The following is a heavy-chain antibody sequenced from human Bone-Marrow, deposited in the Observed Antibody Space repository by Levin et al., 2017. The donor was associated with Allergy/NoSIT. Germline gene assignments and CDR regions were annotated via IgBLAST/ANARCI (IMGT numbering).Heavy chain of an antibody. D-gene: IGHD6-13*01. CDR1: GYTFSDYY. J-gene: IGHJ4*02. Sequence: ASVKVSCSVSGYTFSDYYIHWIRQTPGQGLEWIGWIDPTRGATQFAEKFHARVLLTRDSSISTAYMELGKLRSDDTALYYCARGGASSNDYWGQGTLVTVSS. V-gene: IGHV1-2*02. CDR3: ARGGASSNDY. CDR2: IDPTRGAT.